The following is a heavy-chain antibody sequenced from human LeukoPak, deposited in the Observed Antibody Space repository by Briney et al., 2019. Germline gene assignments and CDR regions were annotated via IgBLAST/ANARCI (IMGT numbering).Heavy chain of an antibody. D-gene: IGHD3-3*01. CDR2: IIPIFGTA. CDR3: ARGLQSITIFDYYYYGMDV. V-gene: IGHV1-69*13. Sequence: SVKVSCKASGGTFSSYAISWVRQAPGQGLEWMGGIIPIFGTANYAQKFQGRVTITADESTSTAYMELSSLRSEDTAVYYCARGLQSITIFDYYYYGMDVWGQGTTVTVSS. J-gene: IGHJ6*02. CDR1: GGTFSSYA.